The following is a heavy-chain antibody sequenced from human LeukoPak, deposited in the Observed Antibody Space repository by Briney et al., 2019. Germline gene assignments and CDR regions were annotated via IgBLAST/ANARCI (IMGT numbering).Heavy chain of an antibody. D-gene: IGHD1-14*01. CDR3: ARGGITTPRDWFDP. Sequence: ASVKVSCKASGYTFTSYYMHWVRQAPGQGLEWMGWINPNSGGTNYAQEFQGRVTMTRDTSISSAYMELSKLRSDDTAVYYCARGGITTPRDWFDPWGQGTLVTVSS. J-gene: IGHJ5*02. V-gene: IGHV1-2*02. CDR1: GYTFTSYY. CDR2: INPNSGGT.